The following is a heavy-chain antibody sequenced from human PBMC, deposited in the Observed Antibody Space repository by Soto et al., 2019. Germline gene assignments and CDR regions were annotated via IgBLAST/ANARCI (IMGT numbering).Heavy chain of an antibody. Sequence: QVQLVQSGAEVMKPGASVKVSCKASGYTFIIYGINWVRQAPGQVLEWMGWISAYNGNTNYAQKLQGRVTMTTDTSTSTDYMELRSLRSDDTAGYYCASDFRAGIYYGSGSSIDYWGQGTMVTVSS. J-gene: IGHJ4*02. V-gene: IGHV1-18*01. D-gene: IGHD3-10*01. CDR1: GYTFIIYG. CDR3: ASDFRAGIYYGSGSSIDY. CDR2: ISAYNGNT.